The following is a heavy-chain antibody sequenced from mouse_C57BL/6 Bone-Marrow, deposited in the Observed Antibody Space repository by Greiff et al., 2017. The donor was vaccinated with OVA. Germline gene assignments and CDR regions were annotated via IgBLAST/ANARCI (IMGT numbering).Heavy chain of an antibody. Sequence: VQLQQSGAELVRPGASVKLSCTASGFNIKDDYMHWVKQRPEQGLEWIGWIDPENGDTESASKFQGKATITADTSSNTAYLQLSSLTSEDTAVYYCTTLTVAYFDYWGQGTTLTVSS. CDR2: IDPENGDT. J-gene: IGHJ2*01. D-gene: IGHD1-1*01. CDR3: TTLTVAYFDY. V-gene: IGHV14-4*01. CDR1: GFNIKDDY.